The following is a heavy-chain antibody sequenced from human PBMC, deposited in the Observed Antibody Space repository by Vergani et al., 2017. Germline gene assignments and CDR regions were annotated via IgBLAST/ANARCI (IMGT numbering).Heavy chain of an antibody. D-gene: IGHD3-22*01. V-gene: IGHV4-4*03. CDR2: IYHSGST. Sequence: QVQLQESGPGLVKPPGTLSLTCAVSGGSISSSNWWSWVRQPPGKGLEWIGEIYHSGSTNYNPSLKSRVTISVDKSKNQFSLKLSSVTAADTAVFYCARDWRWGSYDSSAQGGMDVWGQGTTVTVSS. CDR1: GGSISSSNW. J-gene: IGHJ6*02. CDR3: ARDWRWGSYDSSAQGGMDV.